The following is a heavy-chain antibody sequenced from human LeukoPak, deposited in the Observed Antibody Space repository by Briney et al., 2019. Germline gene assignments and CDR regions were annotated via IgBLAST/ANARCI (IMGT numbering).Heavy chain of an antibody. CDR3: ATYRAGHLDY. D-gene: IGHD3-3*02. Sequence: PSETLSLTCTISGGSISSSSYYWGWIRQPPGKGLEWIGSIYYSGSTYYNPSLKSRVTISVDTSKNQFSLKLSSVTAADTAVYYCATYRAGHLDYWGQGTLVTVSS. CDR2: IYYSGST. CDR1: GGSISSSSYY. J-gene: IGHJ4*02. V-gene: IGHV4-39*01.